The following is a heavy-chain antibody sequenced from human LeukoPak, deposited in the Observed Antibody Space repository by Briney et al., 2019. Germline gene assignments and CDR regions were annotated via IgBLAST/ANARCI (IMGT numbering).Heavy chain of an antibody. V-gene: IGHV4-4*07. Sequence: SETLSLTCTVSGVSINTYYWSWIRQPAGKGLEWIGRIYISGSTNYNPSLKSRVTMSLDTSKNQLSLKLSSVTAADTAVYYCARGALVVRGVVMGFDHWGQGTLVTVSS. CDR1: GVSINTYY. CDR3: ARGALVVRGVVMGFDH. J-gene: IGHJ4*02. D-gene: IGHD3-10*01. CDR2: IYISGST.